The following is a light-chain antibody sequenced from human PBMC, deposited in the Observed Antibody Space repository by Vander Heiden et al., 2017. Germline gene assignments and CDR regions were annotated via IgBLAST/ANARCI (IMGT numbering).Light chain of an antibody. CDR3: QQYNSYSRT. Sequence: DIQMTQSPSTLSASVGDRVTITCRASQSISSWLAWYQQKPGKAPKLLIYKASSLESGVPSRFSGSGSGTEFTLTISSRQPDDFATYYCQQYNSYSRTFGQGIKVEIK. CDR1: QSISSW. J-gene: IGKJ1*01. V-gene: IGKV1-5*03. CDR2: KAS.